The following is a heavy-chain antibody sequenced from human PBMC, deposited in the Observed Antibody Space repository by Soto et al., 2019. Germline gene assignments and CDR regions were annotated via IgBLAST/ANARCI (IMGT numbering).Heavy chain of an antibody. CDR3: ARDPDYAYGMDV. CDR1: GGTSSSYA. CDR2: IIPIFGTA. Sequence: GASVKVSCKASGGTSSSYAISWVRQAPGQGLEWMGGIIPIFGTANYAQKFQGRVTITADESTSTAYMELSSLRSEDTAVYYCARDPDYAYGMDVWGQGTTVTVSS. J-gene: IGHJ6*02. V-gene: IGHV1-69*13.